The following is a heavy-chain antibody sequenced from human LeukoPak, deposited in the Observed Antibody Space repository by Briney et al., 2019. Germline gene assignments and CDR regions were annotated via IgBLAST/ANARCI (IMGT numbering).Heavy chain of an antibody. CDR2: ISYDGSNK. Sequence: GGSLRLSCAASGFTFSSYAMHWVRQAPGKGLEWVAVISYDGSNKYYADSVKGRFTISRDNSKNTLYLQMNSLRAEDTAVYYCAREPFYYDSSGYYSGGFDYWGQGTLVTVSS. CDR1: GFTFSSYA. V-gene: IGHV3-30-3*01. CDR3: AREPFYYDSSGYYSGGFDY. J-gene: IGHJ4*02. D-gene: IGHD3-22*01.